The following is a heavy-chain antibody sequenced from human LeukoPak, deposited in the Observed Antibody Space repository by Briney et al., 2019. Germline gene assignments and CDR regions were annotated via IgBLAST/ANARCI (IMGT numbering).Heavy chain of an antibody. CDR1: GFTFSSYS. CDR3: ARDRGGLHLIPFDS. V-gene: IGHV3-21*01. Sequence: GGSLRLSCAASGFTFSSYSMNWVRQAPGKGVEWVSSISSSSSYIYYADSVKGRFTISRDNAKNSLYLQMNSLRAEDTAVYYCARDRGGLHLIPFDSWGQGILVTVSS. CDR2: ISSSSSYI. J-gene: IGHJ4*02. D-gene: IGHD5-24*01.